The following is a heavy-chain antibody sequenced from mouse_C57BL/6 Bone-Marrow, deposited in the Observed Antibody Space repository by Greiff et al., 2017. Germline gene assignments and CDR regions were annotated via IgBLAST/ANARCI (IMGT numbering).Heavy chain of an antibody. J-gene: IGHJ2*01. Sequence: QVQLQQPGAELVRPGTSVKLSCKASGYTFTSYWMHWVKQRPGQGLEWIGVIDPSDSYTNYNQKFKGKATLTVDTSSSTAYMQLSSLTSEDSAVYYCARWHYYGRSYDFDYWGQGTTLTVSS. CDR1: GYTFTSYW. CDR2: IDPSDSYT. CDR3: ARWHYYGRSYDFDY. V-gene: IGHV1-59*01. D-gene: IGHD1-1*01.